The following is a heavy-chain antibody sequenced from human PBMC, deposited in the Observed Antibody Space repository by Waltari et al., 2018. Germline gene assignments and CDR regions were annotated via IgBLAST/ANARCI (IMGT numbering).Heavy chain of an antibody. CDR2: MSGNSRYI. V-gene: IGHV3-21*01. CDR1: GSSVSGCS. CDR3: ARGHSGSYQRIDAFDV. D-gene: IGHD1-26*01. Sequence: EVQLVESGGGLVKPGGSLRLSCAAYGSSVSGCSFNWVRQAPGNGLELVSSMSGNSRYIYCASSVKGRFTVSRDNAENSLFLQLNSLRAEDTAVYYCARGHSGSYQRIDAFDVWGQGTMVTVSS. J-gene: IGHJ3*01.